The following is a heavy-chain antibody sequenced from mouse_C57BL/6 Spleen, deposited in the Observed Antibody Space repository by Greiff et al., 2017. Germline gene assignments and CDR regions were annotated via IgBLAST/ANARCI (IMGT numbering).Heavy chain of an antibody. D-gene: IGHD1-1*01. CDR1: GYTFTSYW. Sequence: QVQLQQPGAELVMPGASVKLSCKASGYTFTSYWMHWVKQRPGQGLEWIGEIDPSDSYTNYNQKFKGKSTLTVDKSSSTAYMQLSSLTSEDSAVYYCASLGIYYYGRTYFDYWGQGTTLTVSS. V-gene: IGHV1-69*01. CDR2: IDPSDSYT. CDR3: ASLGIYYYGRTYFDY. J-gene: IGHJ2*01.